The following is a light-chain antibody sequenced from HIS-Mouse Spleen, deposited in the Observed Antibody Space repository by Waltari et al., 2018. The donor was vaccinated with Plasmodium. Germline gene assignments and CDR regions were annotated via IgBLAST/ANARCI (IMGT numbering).Light chain of an antibody. V-gene: IGLV3-10*01. Sequence: SYELTQPPSVSVSPGPTARITCSGDALPKKSAYWYQEKSGQAPVLFIYEDSKRPSGIPERFSGSSSGTMATLTISGAQVEDEADYYCYSTDSSGNHRVFGGGTKLTVL. J-gene: IGLJ3*02. CDR1: ALPKKS. CDR2: EDS. CDR3: YSTDSSGNHRV.